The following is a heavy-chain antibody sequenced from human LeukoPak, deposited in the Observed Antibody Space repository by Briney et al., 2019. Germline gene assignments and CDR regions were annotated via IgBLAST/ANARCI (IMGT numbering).Heavy chain of an antibody. J-gene: IGHJ2*01. CDR2: IYHSGNT. V-gene: IGHV4-38-2*01. CDR1: GYSVSSGYY. D-gene: IGHD3-16*01. CDR3: ARPKYVGAAYFAL. Sequence: SETLSLTCAVSGYSVSSGYYWGWIRQPPGKGLEWIGSIYHSGNTYYNPSLKSRVTISVDTSKNQFFLKVTSVTAADAAVYYCARPKYVGAAYFALWGCGALVTVSS.